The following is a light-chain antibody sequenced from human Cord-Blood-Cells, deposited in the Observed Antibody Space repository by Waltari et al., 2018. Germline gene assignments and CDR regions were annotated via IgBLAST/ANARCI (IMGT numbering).Light chain of an antibody. Sequence: QSALTQPAPVSGPPALTIPLFCTGTRSNVGGYTLSPWYQQQPGKAPKLMIYDVSNRPSGVSNRFSGSKSGNTASLTISGLQAEDEADYYCSSYTSSSTLVFGTGTKVTVL. CDR2: DVS. CDR3: SSYTSSSTLV. V-gene: IGLV2-14*01. CDR1: RSNVGGYTL. J-gene: IGLJ1*01.